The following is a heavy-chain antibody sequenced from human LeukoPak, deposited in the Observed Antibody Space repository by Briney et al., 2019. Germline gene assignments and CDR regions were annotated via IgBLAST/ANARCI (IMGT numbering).Heavy chain of an antibody. CDR2: IYSRGLTRGST. Sequence: PSETLSLTCTVSGGSLSSYYWSWIRQPPGKGLEWIGYIYSRGLTRGSTNYNLSLKSRVTISVDTTKNRFSLKLSSVTAADTAVYYCARDQEYSGSYYRYFDFWGQGALVTVSS. D-gene: IGHD1-26*01. V-gene: IGHV4-59*01. CDR1: GGSLSSYY. J-gene: IGHJ4*02. CDR3: ARDQEYSGSYYRYFDF.